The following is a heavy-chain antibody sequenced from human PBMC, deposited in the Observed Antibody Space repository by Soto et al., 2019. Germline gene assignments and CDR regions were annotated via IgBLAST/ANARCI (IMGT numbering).Heavy chain of an antibody. CDR3: VKDIHEQWLVSHFEY. CDR1: GFTFDSYA. J-gene: IGHJ4*02. D-gene: IGHD6-19*01. V-gene: IGHV3-9*01. Sequence: EVQLVESGGGLVQPGRSLRLSCVASGFTFDSYAMHWVRQAPGKGLEWVSGISWNSGSIGYEDSVKGRFIISRDNAQNSLYLEMNSLRFEDTAFYYCVKDIHEQWLVSHFEYWGQGALVTVSS. CDR2: ISWNSGSI.